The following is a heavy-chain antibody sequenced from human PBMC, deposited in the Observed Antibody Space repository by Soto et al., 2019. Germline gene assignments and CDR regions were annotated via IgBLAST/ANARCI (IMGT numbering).Heavy chain of an antibody. V-gene: IGHV3-30-3*01. D-gene: IGHD1-26*01. CDR3: ARDSRATGAGAFDI. J-gene: IGHJ3*02. CDR2: ISYDGSNI. CDR1: GFTFSSYA. Sequence: QVQLVESGGGVVQPGRSLRLSCADSGFTFSSYAMHWVRKSPGKWLVWVAVISYDGSNIYYADSVKGRFTISRDNSKNTLYMQRNSLRAEDPAAHYCARDSRATGAGAFDIWGLGTMVTVYS.